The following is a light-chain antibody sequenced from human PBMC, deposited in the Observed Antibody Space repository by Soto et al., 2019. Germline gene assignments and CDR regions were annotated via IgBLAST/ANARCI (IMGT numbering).Light chain of an antibody. Sequence: NFMLTQPHSVSESPGKTVTISCTRSSGSIASNYVQWYQQRPGSAPTTVIYEDNQRPSGVPDRFSGSIDSSSNSASLTISGLKTEDEADYYCQSYDSSNRGVVFGGGTKLTDL. CDR3: QSYDSSNRGVV. CDR2: EDN. V-gene: IGLV6-57*04. J-gene: IGLJ2*01. CDR1: SGSIASNY.